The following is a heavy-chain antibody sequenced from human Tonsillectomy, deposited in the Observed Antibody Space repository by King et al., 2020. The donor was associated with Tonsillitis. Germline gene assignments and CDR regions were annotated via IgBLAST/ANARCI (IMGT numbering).Heavy chain of an antibody. CDR1: GLTFSTYG. Sequence: VQLVESGGGVVQPGGSLRLSCAASGLTFSTYGMHWVRQTPGKGLEWVAFIRYDGNIKYDPDSVKGRFTISRDNSKNTLYRQMNSLRPEDTAVYYCANQRGRDGYNYDFDYWGQGALVTVSS. D-gene: IGHD5-24*01. CDR2: IRYDGNIK. CDR3: ANQRGRDGYNYDFDY. V-gene: IGHV3-30*02. J-gene: IGHJ4*02.